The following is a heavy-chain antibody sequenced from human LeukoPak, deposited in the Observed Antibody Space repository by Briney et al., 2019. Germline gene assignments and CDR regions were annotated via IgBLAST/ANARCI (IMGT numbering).Heavy chain of an antibody. CDR2: ISSSSSYI. J-gene: IGHJ4*02. D-gene: IGHD2/OR15-2a*01. CDR1: GFTFSSYS. Sequence: GGSLRLSCAASGFTFSSYSMNWVRQAPGKGLEWVSSISSSSSYIYYADSVKGRFTISRDNAKNSLYLQMNSLRAEDTAVYYCAKLNKRAYFDYWGQGTLVTVSS. V-gene: IGHV3-21*04. CDR3: AKLNKRAYFDY.